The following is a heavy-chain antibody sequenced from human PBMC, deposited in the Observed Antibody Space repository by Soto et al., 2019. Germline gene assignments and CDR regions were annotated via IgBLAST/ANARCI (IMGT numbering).Heavy chain of an antibody. J-gene: IGHJ4*02. CDR2: ISGSGSST. V-gene: IGHV3-23*01. Sequence: EVQLLESGGGLVQPGGSLRLSCAASGFTFESCAMSWVRQAPGKGLEWVVGISGSGSSTHYADSVEGRFTISRDNSKNTLYLQMNSLRADDTAVYYCAKGKTSGWYYFHFWGQGTLVTVSS. CDR3: AKGKTSGWYYFHF. D-gene: IGHD6-19*01. CDR1: GFTFESCA.